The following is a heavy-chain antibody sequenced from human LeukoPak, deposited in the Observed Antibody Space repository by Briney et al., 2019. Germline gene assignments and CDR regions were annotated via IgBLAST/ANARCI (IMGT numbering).Heavy chain of an antibody. V-gene: IGHV1-69*04. Sequence: SVKVSCKASGGTFSSYAISWVRQAPDQGLDWMGRIIPILGIANYAQKFQGRVTITADKSTSTAYMELSSLRSEDTAVYYCARRWELPQDYYYYGMDVWGQGTTVTVSS. CDR2: IIPILGIA. D-gene: IGHD1-26*01. CDR1: GGTFSSYA. CDR3: ARRWELPQDYYYYGMDV. J-gene: IGHJ6*02.